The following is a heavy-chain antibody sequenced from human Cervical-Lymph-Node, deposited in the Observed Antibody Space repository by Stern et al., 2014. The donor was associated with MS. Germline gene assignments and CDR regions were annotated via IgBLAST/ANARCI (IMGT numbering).Heavy chain of an antibody. J-gene: IGHJ4*02. D-gene: IGHD3-3*01. CDR3: ARDRTYDFWSGQFDY. CDR2: ISYDGIYT. V-gene: IGHV3-30*04. CDR1: GFSFSSFA. Sequence: VQLVESGGGVVQPGRSLRLSCAASGFSFSSFAMHWVRQALGKGLEWVALISYDGIYTYYEDSVKGRFTISRDNSKNTLYLQMNSLRAEDTAVYYCARDRTYDFWSGQFDYWGQGNLVTVSS.